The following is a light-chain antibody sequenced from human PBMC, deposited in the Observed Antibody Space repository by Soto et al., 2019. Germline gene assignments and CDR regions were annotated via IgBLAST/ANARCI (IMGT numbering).Light chain of an antibody. CDR1: SSDVGGYNY. J-gene: IGLJ1*01. CDR3: SSYVGTNSYV. Sequence: SVLTQPPSAYRSPGQSVIISCTGTSSDVGGYNYVSWYQQHPGKAPKLIIYEVYKRPSGVPDRFSGSKSGNTAALTVSGLQAEDEADYYCSSYVGTNSYVFGTGTKVTVL. CDR2: EVY. V-gene: IGLV2-8*02.